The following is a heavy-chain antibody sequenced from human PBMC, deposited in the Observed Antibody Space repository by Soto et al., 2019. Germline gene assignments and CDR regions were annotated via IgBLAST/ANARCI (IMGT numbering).Heavy chain of an antibody. J-gene: IGHJ4*02. CDR2: INTDGSST. Sequence: GGSLRLSCAASGFSFSSYWMHWVRQAPGEGLVWVSRINTDGSSTSYADSVKGRFSISRDNAKNTLYLQMNSLRTEDTAVYYCASQASFGYGGRGTLVTVSS. V-gene: IGHV3-74*01. CDR3: ASQASFGY. CDR1: GFSFSSYW.